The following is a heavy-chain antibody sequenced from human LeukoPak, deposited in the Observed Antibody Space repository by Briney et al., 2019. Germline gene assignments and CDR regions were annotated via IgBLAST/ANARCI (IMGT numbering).Heavy chain of an antibody. D-gene: IGHD3-9*01. J-gene: IGHJ2*01. CDR2: IYHSGST. V-gene: IGHV4-4*02. Sequence: SGTLSLTCAVSGGSISSSNWRSWVRQPPGKGLEWIGEIYHSGSTNYNPSLKSRVTISVDKSKNQFSLKLSSVTAADTAVYYCARDLYFDGAYYWYFDLWGRGTLVTVSS. CDR1: GGSISSSNW. CDR3: ARDLYFDGAYYWYFDL.